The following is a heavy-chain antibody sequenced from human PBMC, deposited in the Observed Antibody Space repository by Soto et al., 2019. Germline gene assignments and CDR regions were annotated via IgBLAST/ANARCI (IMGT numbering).Heavy chain of an antibody. CDR3: ARTHPIQYSSGWYWFDP. CDR2: IIPILGIA. Sequence: ASVKVSCKASGGTFSSYTISWVRQAPGQGLEWMGRIIPILGIANYAQKFQGRVTITADKSTSTAYMELSSLRSEDTAVYYCARTHPIQYSSGWYWFDPWGQGTLVTVSS. V-gene: IGHV1-69*02. D-gene: IGHD6-19*01. CDR1: GGTFSSYT. J-gene: IGHJ5*02.